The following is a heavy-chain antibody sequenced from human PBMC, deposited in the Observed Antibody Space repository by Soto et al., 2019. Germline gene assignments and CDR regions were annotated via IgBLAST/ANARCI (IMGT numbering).Heavy chain of an antibody. CDR1: GCTFSSYA. V-gene: IGHV1-69*01. D-gene: IGHD2-15*01. CDR3: ARDSCSGGSGDSAPLYYYYGMDV. Sequence: QVQLVQSGAEVKKPGSSVKVSCKASGCTFSSYAISWVRQAPGQGLEWMGGLIPIFGTANYAQKFQGRATITADESMSTAYMELSSLRSEDTAVYYCARDSCSGGSGDSAPLYYYYGMDVWVQGTTGIVSS. CDR2: LIPIFGTA. J-gene: IGHJ6*01.